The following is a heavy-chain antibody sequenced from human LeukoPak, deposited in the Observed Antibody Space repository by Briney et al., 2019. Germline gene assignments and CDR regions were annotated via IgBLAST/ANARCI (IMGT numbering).Heavy chain of an antibody. J-gene: IGHJ4*02. CDR2: IRGSGVTT. CDR1: GSTFITYG. CDR3: AKTHTSGYLYYFDY. D-gene: IGHD3-22*01. Sequence: PGGTLRLSCAASGSTFITYGMSWVRQAPGKGLEWVSGIRGSGVTTYYADSVKGRFTISRDNSKNTLYLQMSSLRAEDTAVYYCAKTHTSGYLYYFDYWGQGTLVTVSS. V-gene: IGHV3-23*01.